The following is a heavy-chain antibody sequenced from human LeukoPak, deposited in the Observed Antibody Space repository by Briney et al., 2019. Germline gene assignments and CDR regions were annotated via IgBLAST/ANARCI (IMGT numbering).Heavy chain of an antibody. CDR1: GGSFSGYY. D-gene: IGHD5-18*01. CDR2: INHSGST. J-gene: IGHJ3*02. Sequence: PSETLSLTCAVYGGSFSGYYWSWFRQPPGKGLEWIGEINHSGSTNYNPSLKSRVTISVDTSKNQFSLKLSSVTAADTAVYYCATVGYSYVGPRTPSAHRRTGAFDIWGQGTMVTVSS. CDR3: ATVGYSYVGPRTPSAHRRTGAFDI. V-gene: IGHV4-34*01.